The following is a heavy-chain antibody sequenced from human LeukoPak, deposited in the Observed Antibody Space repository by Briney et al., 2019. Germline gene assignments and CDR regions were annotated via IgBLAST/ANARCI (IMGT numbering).Heavy chain of an antibody. CDR2: ISSSSSFI. V-gene: IGHV3-21*01. Sequence: GGSLRLSCAASGFTFITYSMNWVRQAPGKGLEWVSSISSSSSFIYYADSVKGRFTISRDNAKNSLYLQMNSLRAEDTAVYYCARVISLLLWFGGRSNWFDPWGQGTLVTVSS. D-gene: IGHD3-10*01. CDR3: ARVISLLLWFGGRSNWFDP. J-gene: IGHJ5*02. CDR1: GFTFITYS.